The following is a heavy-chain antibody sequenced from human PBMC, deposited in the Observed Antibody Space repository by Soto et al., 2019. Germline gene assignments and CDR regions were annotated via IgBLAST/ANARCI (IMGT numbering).Heavy chain of an antibody. CDR1: GFTVSSNY. CDR3: ARGAPPDAFDI. Sequence: GGSLRLSCAASGFTVSSNYMSWVRQAPGKGLEWVSVIYSGGNTYYADSVKGRFTISRHNSKNTLFLQMNSLRAEDTAVYYCARGAPPDAFDIWGQGTMVTVSS. CDR2: IYSGGNT. V-gene: IGHV3-53*04. J-gene: IGHJ3*02.